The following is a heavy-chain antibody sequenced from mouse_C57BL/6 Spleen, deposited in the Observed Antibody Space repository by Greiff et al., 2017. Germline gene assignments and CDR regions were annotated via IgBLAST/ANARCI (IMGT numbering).Heavy chain of an antibody. Sequence: QVQLQQPGAELVRPGSSVKLSCKASGYTFTSYWMHWVKQRPIQGLEWIGNIDPSDSETHYNQKFKDKATLTVDNSSRTAYMQLSSLKPEDSAVYYCARGGTPGGYFDYWGQGTTLTVSS. D-gene: IGHD3-3*01. V-gene: IGHV1-52*01. CDR3: ARGGTPGGYFDY. J-gene: IGHJ2*01. CDR2: IDPSDSET. CDR1: GYTFTSYW.